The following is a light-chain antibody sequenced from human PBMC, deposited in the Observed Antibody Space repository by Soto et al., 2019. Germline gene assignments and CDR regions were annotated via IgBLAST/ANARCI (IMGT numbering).Light chain of an antibody. CDR1: QSLVSSNGNTF. Sequence: DVVMTQSPLSLPVTLGQPASISCRSSQSLVSSNGNTFLIWFQQRPGQSPRRLIYKVSNRDSAVPDRFTGSGSGTDFTLEISRVDAEDVVVYYSMQATHWPWTFGQGTKVEIK. CDR2: KVS. V-gene: IGKV2-30*01. CDR3: MQATHWPWT. J-gene: IGKJ1*01.